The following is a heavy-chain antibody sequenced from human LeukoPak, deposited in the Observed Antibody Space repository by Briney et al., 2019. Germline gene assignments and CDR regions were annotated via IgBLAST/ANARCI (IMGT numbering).Heavy chain of an antibody. Sequence: SETLSLTCAVYGGFFSGYYWSWIRQPPGKGREWIGEINNSGRTNYNPSPKSRVTISVDTSKNQSSLKLSSVAAADTAVYYCARGRYYDFWSGYARYFDYWGQGTLVTVSS. CDR1: GGFFSGYY. J-gene: IGHJ4*02. V-gene: IGHV4-34*01. D-gene: IGHD3-3*01. CDR3: ARGRYYDFWSGYARYFDY. CDR2: INNSGRT.